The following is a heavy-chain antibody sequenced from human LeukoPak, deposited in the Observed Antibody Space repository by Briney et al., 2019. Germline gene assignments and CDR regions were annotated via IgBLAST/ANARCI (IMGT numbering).Heavy chain of an antibody. CDR3: ARVRQHIVVVTANPIWYFDL. J-gene: IGHJ2*01. CDR2: ISAYNGNT. V-gene: IGHV1-18*01. Sequence: ASVRVSCKASGYTFTSYGISWVRQAPGQGLEWMGWISAYNGNTNYAQKLQGRVTMTTDTSTSTAYMELRSLRSDDTAVYYCARVRQHIVVVTANPIWYFDLWGRGTLVTVSS. D-gene: IGHD2-21*02. CDR1: GYTFTSYG.